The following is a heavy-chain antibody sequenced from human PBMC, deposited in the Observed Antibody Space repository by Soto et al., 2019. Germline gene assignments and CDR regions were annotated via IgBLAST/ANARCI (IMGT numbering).Heavy chain of an antibody. CDR2: IYHSGST. D-gene: IGHD6-13*01. J-gene: IGHJ6*02. CDR3: ARARSSSWSYDYYGMDV. V-gene: IGHV4-30-2*01. Sequence: SETLSLTCAVSGGSISRGGYSWSWIRQPPGKGLEWIGYIYHSGSTYYNPSLKSRVTISVDRSKNQFSLKLSSVTAADTAVYYCARARSSSWSYDYYGMDVWGQGTTVTVSS. CDR1: GGSISRGGYS.